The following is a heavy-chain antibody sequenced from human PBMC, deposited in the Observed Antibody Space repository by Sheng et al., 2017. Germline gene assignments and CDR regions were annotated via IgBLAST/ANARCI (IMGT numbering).Heavy chain of an antibody. V-gene: IGHV4-59*01. D-gene: IGHD1-26*01. J-gene: IGHJ2*01. Sequence: QVQLQESGPGLVKPSETLSLTCTVSGGSISSYYWSWIRQPPGKGLEWIGYIYYSGSTNYNPSLKSRVTISVDTSKNQFSLKLSSVTAADTAVYYCARIQEGGACFDLWAVAPWSLSPQ. CDR2: IYYSGST. CDR1: GGSISSYY. CDR3: ARIQEGGACFDL.